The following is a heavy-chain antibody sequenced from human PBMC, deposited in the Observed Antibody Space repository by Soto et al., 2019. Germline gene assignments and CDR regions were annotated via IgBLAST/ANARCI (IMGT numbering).Heavy chain of an antibody. CDR3: ARAGGPALYSSSSPDFDY. V-gene: IGHV4-31*03. D-gene: IGHD6-6*01. CDR1: GGSISSGGYY. CDR2: IYYSGST. J-gene: IGHJ4*02. Sequence: SETLSLTCTVSGGSISSGGYYWSWIRQHPGKGLEWIGYIYYSGSTYYNPSLKSRVTISVDTSKNQFSLKLSSVTAADTAVYYCARAGGPALYSSSSPDFDYWGQGTLVTVSS.